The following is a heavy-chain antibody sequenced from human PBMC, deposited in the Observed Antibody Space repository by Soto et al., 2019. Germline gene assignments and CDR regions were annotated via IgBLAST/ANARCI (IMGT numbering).Heavy chain of an antibody. D-gene: IGHD2-2*01. Sequence: QVQLQESGPGLVKPSQTVSLTCSVSGGSIISGGSYWNWIRQRPGKGLEWIGYIYDSENTYNNPSLKGRVFLSIDTSKNQSSLKLTSVTAADTAVYYCASDYHTGYYGFDVWGQGTTVTVS. V-gene: IGHV4-31*03. CDR3: ASDYHTGYYGFDV. CDR2: IYDSENT. J-gene: IGHJ6*02. CDR1: GGSIISGGSY.